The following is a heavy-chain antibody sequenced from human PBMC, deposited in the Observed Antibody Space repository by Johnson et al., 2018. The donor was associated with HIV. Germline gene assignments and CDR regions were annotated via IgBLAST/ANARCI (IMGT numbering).Heavy chain of an antibody. V-gene: IGHV3-30*02. CDR2: IRYDARVK. D-gene: IGHD6-13*01. J-gene: IGHJ3*02. CDR1: GFTFRNYG. CDR3: VKGRAQHLDGGAFDI. Sequence: VQLVESGGGVDQPGGSLRLSCSASGFTFRNYGMHWVRQAPGKGLEWVARIRYDARVKYYGDAVRGRFTISRDNSKSTLYLQMGSLRAEDTAVYYCVKGRAQHLDGGAFDIWGQGTMVTVSS.